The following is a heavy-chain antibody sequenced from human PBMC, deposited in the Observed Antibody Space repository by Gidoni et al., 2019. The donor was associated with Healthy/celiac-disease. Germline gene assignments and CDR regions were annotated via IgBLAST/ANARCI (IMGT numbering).Heavy chain of an antibody. CDR1: RGTFSSYT. CDR3: AKTCHYGMDV. V-gene: IGHV1-69*02. Sequence: QVQLVQSGAEVKKPGSSVTVSCKASRGTFSSYTISRVRQAPGQGLEWMGRIIPILGIANYAQKFQGRVTITADKSTSTAYMELSSLRSEDTAVYYCAKTCHYGMDVWGQGTTVTVSS. CDR2: IIPILGIA. J-gene: IGHJ6*02.